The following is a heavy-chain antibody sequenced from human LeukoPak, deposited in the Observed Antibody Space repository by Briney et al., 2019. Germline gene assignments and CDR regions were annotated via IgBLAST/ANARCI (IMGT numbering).Heavy chain of an antibody. CDR1: GYTFTSYG. D-gene: IGHD3-3*01. CDR2: ISAYNGNT. Sequence: GASVKVCCKASGYTFTSYGISWVRQAPGQGLEWMGWISAYNGNTNHAQKLQGRVTMTTDTSTSTAYMELRSLRSDDTAVYYCARVGYDFWSGYPDYWGQGTLVTVSS. J-gene: IGHJ4*02. V-gene: IGHV1-18*01. CDR3: ARVGYDFWSGYPDY.